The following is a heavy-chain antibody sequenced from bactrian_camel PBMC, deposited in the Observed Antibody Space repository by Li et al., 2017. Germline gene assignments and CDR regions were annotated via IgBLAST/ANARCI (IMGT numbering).Heavy chain of an antibody. V-gene: IGHV3S26*01. CDR3: AADEYNPGLARSYTY. CDR1: GRTYIKWC. J-gene: IGHJ4*01. Sequence: HVQLVESGGGSVQAGGSLRLSCAASGRTYIKWCMGWVRQAPGSGLERVAAIDADGTTSYADSVKGRFTISEDNAKNTLYLQMNSLKPEDTAMYYCAADEYNPGLARSYTYWGQGTQVTVS. CDR2: IDADGTT. D-gene: IGHD5*01.